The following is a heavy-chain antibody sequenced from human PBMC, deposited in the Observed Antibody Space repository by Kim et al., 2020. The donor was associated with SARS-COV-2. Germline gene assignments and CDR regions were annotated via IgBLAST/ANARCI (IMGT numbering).Heavy chain of an antibody. CDR1: GGSFSGYY. J-gene: IGHJ6*02. V-gene: IGHV4-34*01. CDR3: ARDSYGYYYYYGMDV. D-gene: IGHD5-18*01. CDR2: INHSGST. Sequence: SETLSLTCAVYGGSFSGYYWSWIRQPPGKGLEWIGEINHSGSTNYNPSLKSRVTISVDTSKNQFSLKLSSVTAADTAVYYCARDSYGYYYYYGMDVWGQG.